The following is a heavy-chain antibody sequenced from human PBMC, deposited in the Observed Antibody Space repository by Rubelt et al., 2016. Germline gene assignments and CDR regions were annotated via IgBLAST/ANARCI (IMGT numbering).Heavy chain of an antibody. V-gene: IGHV4-34*01. Sequence: QPPGKGLEWIGEINHSGSTNYNPSLKSRVTISVDTSKNQFSLKLSSVTAADTAVYYCARLGYGAFDIWGQGTMVTVSS. D-gene: IGHD5-12*01. CDR3: ARLGYGAFDI. CDR2: INHSGST. J-gene: IGHJ3*02.